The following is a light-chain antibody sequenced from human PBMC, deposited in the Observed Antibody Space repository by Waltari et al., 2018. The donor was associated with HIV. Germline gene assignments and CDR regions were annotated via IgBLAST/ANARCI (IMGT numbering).Light chain of an antibody. V-gene: IGLV4-69*01. Sequence: QLVLTQSPSASASLGASVKLTCTLSSAHSTYAIAWHQQQPDQGPHYLMKLDSDGSHRKWGGLPDRFSGAASGAERYLTLSNVQSEDEGIYYCQTWGAGTVVFGGGTKLSVL. CDR1: SAHSTYA. J-gene: IGLJ2*01. CDR3: QTWGAGTVV. CDR2: LDSDGSH.